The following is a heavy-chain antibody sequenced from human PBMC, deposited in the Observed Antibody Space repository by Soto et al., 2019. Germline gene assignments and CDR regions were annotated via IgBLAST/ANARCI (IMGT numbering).Heavy chain of an antibody. CDR3: ARAPSGAVAGTGDY. CDR1: GFTFSSYA. V-gene: IGHV3-30-3*01. J-gene: IGHJ4*02. CDR2: ISYDGSNK. Sequence: ESGGGVVQPGRSLRLSCAASGFTFSSYAMHWVRQAPGTGLEWVAVISYDGSNKYYADSVKGRFTISRDNSKNTLYLQMNSLRAEDTAVYYCARAPSGAVAGTGDYWGQGTLVTVSS. D-gene: IGHD6-19*01.